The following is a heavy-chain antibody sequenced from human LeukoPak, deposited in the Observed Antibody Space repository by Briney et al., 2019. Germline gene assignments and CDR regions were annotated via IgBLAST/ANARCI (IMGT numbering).Heavy chain of an antibody. Sequence: GESLQISCKGSGYRFTSYWIGGVRQMPGKGLEGMGIIYPGDSDTRYSPSFQGQVTISADKSISTAYLQWSSLKASDTAMYYCTLAATDHHWFDPWGQGTLVTVSS. CDR2: IYPGDSDT. V-gene: IGHV5-51*01. CDR3: TLAATDHHWFDP. J-gene: IGHJ5*02. CDR1: GYRFTSYW. D-gene: IGHD2-15*01.